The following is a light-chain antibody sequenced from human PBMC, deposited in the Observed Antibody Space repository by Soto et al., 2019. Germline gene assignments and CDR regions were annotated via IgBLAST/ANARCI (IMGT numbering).Light chain of an antibody. CDR2: GAS. V-gene: IGKV3-20*01. CDR3: QQYGSLST. J-gene: IGKJ1*01. CDR1: QSVGNSY. Sequence: DIVLMHSPGTLSLSPGERATLSCRASQSVGNSYLAWYQQKPGQAHRLLIYGASSRATGIPDRFSGSGSGAGFTLGITSLEPEDFAVYYCQQYGSLSTVGQRTTVDIK.